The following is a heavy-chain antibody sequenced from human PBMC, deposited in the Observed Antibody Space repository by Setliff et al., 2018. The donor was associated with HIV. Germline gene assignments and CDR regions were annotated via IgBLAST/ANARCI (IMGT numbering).Heavy chain of an antibody. J-gene: IGHJ5*02. CDR2: IYHHGTT. CDR3: ASRVYYYDENRILREEGFVP. CDR1: GYSISSGYY. D-gene: IGHD3-22*01. V-gene: IGHV4-38-2*01. Sequence: SETLSLTCAVSGYSISSGYYWGWIRQPPGKGLEWIGNIYHHGTTHYYPSLKGRVTMSVDTSKNQFSLSLSSVTAADTAVYHCASRVYYYDENRILREEGFVPWGQGTLVTVSS.